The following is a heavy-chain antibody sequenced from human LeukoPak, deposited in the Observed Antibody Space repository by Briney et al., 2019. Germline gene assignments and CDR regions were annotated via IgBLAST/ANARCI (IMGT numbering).Heavy chain of an antibody. Sequence: SETLSLTCTVSGGSISIYYWSWIRQPPGKGLEWIGYIYYNGDTNYNPSLKSRATISVDTSKNQFSLKLSSVTAADTAVYYCARGEREYSSHAFDIWGQGTMVTVSS. CDR3: ARGEREYSSHAFDI. CDR1: GGSISIYY. D-gene: IGHD5-18*01. CDR2: IYYNGDT. J-gene: IGHJ3*02. V-gene: IGHV4-59*01.